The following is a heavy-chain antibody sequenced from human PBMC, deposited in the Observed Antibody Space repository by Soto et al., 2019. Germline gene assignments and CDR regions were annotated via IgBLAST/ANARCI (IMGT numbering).Heavy chain of an antibody. CDR2: ISYSRST. V-gene: IGHV4-30-4*01. D-gene: IGHD3-10*01. Sequence: PSETLSLTCTVSGGSISSGDYYWSWIRQPPGKGLEWIGYISYSRSTYYNPSLKSRVTISLDTSNKQFSLRLSSVTAADTAMYYCARVHSVRGAMAGGRNCFDPWGQGTLVTVSS. CDR3: ARVHSVRGAMAGGRNCFDP. J-gene: IGHJ5*02. CDR1: GGSISSGDYY.